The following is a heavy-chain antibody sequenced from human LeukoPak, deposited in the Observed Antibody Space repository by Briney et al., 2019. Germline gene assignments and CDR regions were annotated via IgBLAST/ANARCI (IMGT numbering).Heavy chain of an antibody. J-gene: IGHJ4*02. CDR3: ARGHPDYGDYALNY. CDR1: GYTFTSYD. CDR2: MNPNSGNT. D-gene: IGHD4-17*01. V-gene: IGHV1-8*01. Sequence: GASVKVSCKASGYTFTSYDINWVRQATGQRLEWMGWMNPNSGNTGYAQKFQGRVTMTRNTSISTAYMELSSLRSEDTAVYYCARGHPDYGDYALNYWGQGTLVTVSS.